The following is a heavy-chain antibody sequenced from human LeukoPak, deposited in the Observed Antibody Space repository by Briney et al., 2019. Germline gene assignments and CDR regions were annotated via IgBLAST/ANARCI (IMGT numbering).Heavy chain of an antibody. V-gene: IGHV5-51*01. CDR3: AREYCSGGSCYSGLGSHFDY. CDR2: IYPGDSDT. CDR1: GYSFTSYW. Sequence: GESLKISCKGSGYSFTSYWIGWVRQMPGKGLEWMGIIYPGDSDTRYSPSFQGQVTISADKSISTAYLQWSSLKASDTAMYYCAREYCSGGSCYSGLGSHFDYWGQGTLVTVSS. D-gene: IGHD2-15*01. J-gene: IGHJ4*02.